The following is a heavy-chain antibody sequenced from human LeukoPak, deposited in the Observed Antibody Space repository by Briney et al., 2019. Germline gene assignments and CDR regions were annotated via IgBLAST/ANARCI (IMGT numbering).Heavy chain of an antibody. D-gene: IGHD2-21*02. CDR3: AKEGAYCDGDCYSFFDY. V-gene: IGHV3-23*01. CDR2: ISGSGGST. J-gene: IGHJ4*02. CDR1: GFTFSSYG. Sequence: GGSLRLSCAASGFTFSSYGMSWVRQAPGKGLEWVSAISGSGGSTYYADSVKGRFTISRDNSKNTLYLQMNSLTTEDTAIYYCAKEGAYCDGDCYSFFDYWGQGTLVTVSS.